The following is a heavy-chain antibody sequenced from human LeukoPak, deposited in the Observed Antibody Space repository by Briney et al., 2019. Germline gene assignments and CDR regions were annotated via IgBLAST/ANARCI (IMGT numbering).Heavy chain of an antibody. V-gene: IGHV3-33*01. J-gene: IGHJ4*02. D-gene: IGHD2-2*01. CDR2: ICSDGSTK. Sequence: GRSLRLSCVASGFTFSSYGMHWVRQAPGKGLEWVAIICSDGSTKYYLGSVKGRFTISRDNSKSTLYLQMNSLRAEDTAVYYCARDAATSVGMPHYWGQGTVVTVSS. CDR3: ARDAATSVGMPHY. CDR1: GFTFSSYG.